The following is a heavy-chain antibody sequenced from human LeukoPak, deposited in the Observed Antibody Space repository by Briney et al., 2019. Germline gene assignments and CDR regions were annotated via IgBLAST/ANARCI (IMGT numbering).Heavy chain of an antibody. D-gene: IGHD2-15*01. Sequence: GGSLRLSCAVSGFTFNDAWMSWVRQVPGKGLEWVGLIRSENDGGTTESAAPVKGRFHISRGDSKNTLYLQMNSLKTEDTAVYYCVTDLWGYCSAAACYTYWGQGTLVTVSS. CDR2: IRSENDGGTT. J-gene: IGHJ4*02. CDR1: GFTFNDAW. V-gene: IGHV3-15*01. CDR3: VTDLWGYCSAAACYTY.